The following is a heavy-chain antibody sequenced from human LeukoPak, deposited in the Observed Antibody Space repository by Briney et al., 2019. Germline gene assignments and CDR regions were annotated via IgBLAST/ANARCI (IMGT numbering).Heavy chain of an antibody. CDR1: GFTFSSYS. CDR3: ARERGPNWFDP. CDR2: ISSSSSYI. D-gene: IGHD1-26*01. V-gene: IGHV3-21*01. Sequence: GGSLRLSCAASGFTFSSYSMNWVRQAPGKGLEWVSSISSSSSYIYYADSVKGRFTISRDNAKNSLYLQMNSLRAEDTAVYYCARERGPNWFDPWGQGTLVTVSS. J-gene: IGHJ5*02.